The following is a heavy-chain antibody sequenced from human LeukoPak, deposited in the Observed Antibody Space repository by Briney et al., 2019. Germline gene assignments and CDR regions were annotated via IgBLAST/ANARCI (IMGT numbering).Heavy chain of an antibody. J-gene: IGHJ6*04. Sequence: ASVKVSCKASGYTFTSYDINWVRQATGQGLEWMGWMNPNSGNTGYAQKFQGRVTMTRNTSISTAYMELSSLRSEDTAVYYCARIRASYYGEIRRYYYGMDVWGKGTTVTVSS. D-gene: IGHD3-10*01. CDR2: MNPNSGNT. CDR3: ARIRASYYGEIRRYYYGMDV. V-gene: IGHV1-8*01. CDR1: GYTFTSYD.